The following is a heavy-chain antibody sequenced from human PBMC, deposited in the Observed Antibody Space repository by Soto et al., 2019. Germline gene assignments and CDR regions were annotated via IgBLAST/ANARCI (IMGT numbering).Heavy chain of an antibody. CDR1: GGTFSSYA. D-gene: IGHD2-15*01. CDR2: IIPIFGTA. V-gene: IGHV1-69*19. CDR3: ARDTGGGGYCSGGSCSNWFDP. Sequence: QVQLVQSGAEVKKPGSSVKVSCKASGGTFSSYAISWVRQAPGQGLEWMGGIIPIFGTANYAQKFQGRVTITADESTSTVYMELSSLRSEDTAVYYCARDTGGGGYCSGGSCSNWFDPWGQGTLVTVSS. J-gene: IGHJ5*02.